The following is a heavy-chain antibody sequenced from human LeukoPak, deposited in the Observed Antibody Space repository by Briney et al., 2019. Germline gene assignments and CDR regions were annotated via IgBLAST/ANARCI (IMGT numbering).Heavy chain of an antibody. D-gene: IGHD6-13*01. V-gene: IGHV3-23*01. CDR1: GFIFSNYA. Sequence: GGSLRLSCAASGFIFSNYAMRWVRQAPGMGLEWVSAISGSGVNTDYADSVKGRFTISRDNSKNILYLQMNSLRGEDTAVYYCARGFSWYRLDYWGQGTLVTVSS. J-gene: IGHJ4*02. CDR3: ARGFSWYRLDY. CDR2: ISGSGVNT.